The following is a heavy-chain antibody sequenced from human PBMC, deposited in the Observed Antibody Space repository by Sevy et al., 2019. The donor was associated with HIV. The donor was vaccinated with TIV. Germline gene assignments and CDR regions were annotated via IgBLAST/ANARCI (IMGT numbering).Heavy chain of an antibody. CDR3: ARHGYDYGMDV. CDR2: ISSSSSTI. CDR1: GFTFSSYS. Sequence: GESLKISCAASGFTFSSYSMNWVRQAPGKGLEWVSYISSSSSTIYYADSVKGRFTISRDNAKNSLYLQMNSLRAEDTAVYYCARHGYDYGMDVWGQGTTVTVSS. V-gene: IGHV3-48*01. J-gene: IGHJ6*02.